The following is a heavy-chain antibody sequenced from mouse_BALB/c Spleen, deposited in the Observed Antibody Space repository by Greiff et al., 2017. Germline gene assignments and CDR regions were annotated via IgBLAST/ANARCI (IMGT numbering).Heavy chain of an antibody. D-gene: IGHD2-14*01. CDR3: TRNYRYDGWYFDV. CDR1: GFTFSNYW. Sequence: EVQGVESGGGLVQPGGSMKLSCVASGFTFSNYWMNWVRQSPEQGLEWVAEIRLKSNNYATHYAESVKGRYTISRDESKSSVYLQMNNLRAEDTGIYYCTRNYRYDGWYFDVWGAGTAVTVSS. CDR2: IRLKSNNYAT. V-gene: IGHV6-6*02. J-gene: IGHJ1*01.